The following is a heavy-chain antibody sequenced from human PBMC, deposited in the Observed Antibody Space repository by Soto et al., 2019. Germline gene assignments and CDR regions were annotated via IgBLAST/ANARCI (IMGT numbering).Heavy chain of an antibody. V-gene: IGHV4-31*03. CDR2: IYYSGST. J-gene: IGHJ4*02. Sequence: SETLSLTCTVSGGSISSGGYYWSWTRQHPGKGLEWIGYIYYSGSTYYNPSLKSRVTISVDTSKNQFSLKLSSVTAAATAVYYCASRVGLHLDYWGQGTLVTVSS. D-gene: IGHD1-26*01. CDR1: GGSISSGGYY. CDR3: ASRVGLHLDY.